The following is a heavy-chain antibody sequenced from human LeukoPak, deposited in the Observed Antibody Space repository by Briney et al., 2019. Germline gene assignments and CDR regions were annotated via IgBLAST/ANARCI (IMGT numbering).Heavy chain of an antibody. J-gene: IGHJ3*02. D-gene: IGHD3-22*01. CDR3: ARAYDSSGYYRPAAAFDI. Sequence: SVKVSCKASGGTFSSYAISWVRQAPGQGLEWMGGIIPIFGTANYAQKFQGRVTITTDESTSTAYMELNSLRSEDTAVYYCARAYDSSGYYRPAAAFDIWGQGTMVTVSS. CDR2: IIPIFGTA. CDR1: GGTFSSYA. V-gene: IGHV1-69*05.